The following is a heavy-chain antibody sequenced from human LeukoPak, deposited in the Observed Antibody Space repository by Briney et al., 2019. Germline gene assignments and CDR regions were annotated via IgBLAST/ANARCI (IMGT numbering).Heavy chain of an antibody. CDR1: GFTFSSYA. V-gene: IGHV3-30-3*01. Sequence: GGSLRLSCAASGFTFSSYAMHWVRQAPGKGLEWVAVISYDGSNKYYADSVKGRFTISRDNSKNTLYLQMNSLRAEDTAVYYCARLHQYSSSWYVGYFDYWGQGTLVTVSS. J-gene: IGHJ4*02. CDR2: ISYDGSNK. CDR3: ARLHQYSSSWYVGYFDY. D-gene: IGHD6-13*01.